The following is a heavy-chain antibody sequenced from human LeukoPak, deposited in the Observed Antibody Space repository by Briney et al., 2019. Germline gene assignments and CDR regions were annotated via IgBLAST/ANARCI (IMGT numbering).Heavy chain of an antibody. D-gene: IGHD3-3*01. CDR3: ARGDFWSGSYTDAFDV. CDR2: IRYDGSNK. CDR1: GFTFSSYG. Sequence: GGSLRLSCAASGFTFSSYGMHWVRQAPGKGLEWVAFIRYDGSNKYYADSVKGRFTISRDNSKNTLYLQMNSLRAEDTAMYYCARGDFWSGSYTDAFDVWGQGTMVTVSS. J-gene: IGHJ3*01. V-gene: IGHV3-30*02.